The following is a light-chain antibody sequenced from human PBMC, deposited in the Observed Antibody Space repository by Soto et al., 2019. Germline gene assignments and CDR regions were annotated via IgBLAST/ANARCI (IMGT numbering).Light chain of an antibody. V-gene: IGKV1-39*01. CDR1: QSISSY. CDR3: QQSYSTPT. J-gene: IGKJ5*01. Sequence: DIQMTQSPSSLSASVGDRVTITCRVSQSISSYLNWYQQKPGKAPKLLIYAASSLQSGVPSRFSGSGSGTDFTLNISSLQPEDFATYYCQQSYSTPTFGQGTRLEIK. CDR2: AAS.